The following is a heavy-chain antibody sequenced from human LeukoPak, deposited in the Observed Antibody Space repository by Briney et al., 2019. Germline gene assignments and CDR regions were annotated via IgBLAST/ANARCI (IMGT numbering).Heavy chain of an antibody. CDR2: ISYSGST. V-gene: IGHV4-31*01. D-gene: IGHD2-2*01. Sequence: PSETLSLTCTVSGGSISSGGYYWSWLRHHPGKGLEWIGYISYSGSTYNNPSLKGPVIISVDTSKKEFSLKLSSVTAADTAVYYCARDSTPVLDAFDIWGQGTMVTVSS. CDR1: GGSISSGGYY. J-gene: IGHJ3*02. CDR3: ARDSTPVLDAFDI.